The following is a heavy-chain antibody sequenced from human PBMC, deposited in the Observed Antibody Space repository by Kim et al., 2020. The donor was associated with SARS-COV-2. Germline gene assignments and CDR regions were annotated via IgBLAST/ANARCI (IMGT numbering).Heavy chain of an antibody. CDR3: ARDYGSGSYYNSFHFDY. V-gene: IGHV3-21*01. D-gene: IGHD3-10*01. J-gene: IGHJ4*02. Sequence: VKGRFTISRDNAKNSLYLQMNSLRAEDTAVYYCARDYGSGSYYNSFHFDYWGQGTLVTVSS.